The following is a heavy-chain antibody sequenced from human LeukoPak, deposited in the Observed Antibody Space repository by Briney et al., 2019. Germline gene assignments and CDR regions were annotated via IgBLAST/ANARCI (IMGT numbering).Heavy chain of an antibody. Sequence: ASVKVSCKAPGFTFTSYDINWVRQVTGQGLEWMGWVNPNSGNTGYAQKFQGRVTMTRDTSITTAYMELSSLRSEDTAVYYCARSFQWGSGSPNDAFDIWGQGTMVTVSS. J-gene: IGHJ3*02. CDR2: VNPNSGNT. CDR3: ARSFQWGSGSPNDAFDI. V-gene: IGHV1-8*01. D-gene: IGHD3-10*01. CDR1: GFTFTSYD.